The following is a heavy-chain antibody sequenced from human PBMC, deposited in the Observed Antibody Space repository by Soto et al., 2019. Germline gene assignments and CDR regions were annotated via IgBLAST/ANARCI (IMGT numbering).Heavy chain of an antibody. CDR3: ARGDYDFDY. CDR1: GGSISSYY. J-gene: IGHJ4*02. D-gene: IGHD3-10*01. V-gene: IGHV4-59*01. Sequence: SETLSLTCTVPGGSISSYYWSWIRQPPGKGLEWIGYIYYSGSTNYNPSLKSRVTISVDTSKNQFSLKLSSVTAADTAVYYCARGDYDFDYWGQGTLVTVSS. CDR2: IYYSGST.